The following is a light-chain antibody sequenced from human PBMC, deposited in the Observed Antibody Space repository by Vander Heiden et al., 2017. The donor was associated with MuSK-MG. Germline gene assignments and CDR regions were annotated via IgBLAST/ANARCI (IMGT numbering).Light chain of an antibody. V-gene: IGLV1-40*01. J-gene: IGLJ1*01. CDR2: GNG. Sequence: VLPPPPSVPAAPGPTVTISSTGISANIGAAHDVLWSQQLPGTAPKLLIYGNGNRPSGVPDRCSGSKSGTSASLAITGLQAEDEADDYCQSYDSSLSGNYVFGTGTKVTVL. CDR3: QSYDSSLSGNYV. CDR1: SANIGAAHD.